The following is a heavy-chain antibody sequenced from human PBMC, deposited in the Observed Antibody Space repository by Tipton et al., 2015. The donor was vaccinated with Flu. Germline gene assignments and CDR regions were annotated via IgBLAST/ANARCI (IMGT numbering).Heavy chain of an antibody. CDR3: ARALNSGREYAFDI. CDR2: IYRTGST. CDR1: GGSISSYY. Sequence: LRLSCTVSGGSISSYYWGWIRQSPGEGLQWIASIYRTGSTYYNPSLKSRVTMSVDTTKNLFYLKLTSVTAADTAVYYCARALNSGREYAFDIWGQGAVVTVSS. D-gene: IGHD6-19*01. J-gene: IGHJ3*02. V-gene: IGHV4-38-2*02.